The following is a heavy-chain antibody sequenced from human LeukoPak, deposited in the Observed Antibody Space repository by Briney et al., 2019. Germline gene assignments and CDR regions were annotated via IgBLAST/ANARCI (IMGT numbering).Heavy chain of an antibody. Sequence: SETLSLTCAVSGYSISIAYYGGWIRQPPGKGLEWIGRIFRGGSTSYNPSLMSRLTMSMDTSKNQFSLQLTSVTAADTAVYYCARYESRGSGSTQLEYWGQGILVTISS. CDR3: ARYESRGSGSTQLEY. CDR1: GYSISIAYY. CDR2: IFRGGST. D-gene: IGHD1-1*01. J-gene: IGHJ4*02. V-gene: IGHV4-38-2*01.